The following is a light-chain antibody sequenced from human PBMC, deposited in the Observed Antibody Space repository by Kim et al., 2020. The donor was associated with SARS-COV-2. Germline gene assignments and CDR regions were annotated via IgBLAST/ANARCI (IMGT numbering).Light chain of an antibody. V-gene: IGLV4-69*01. J-gene: IGLJ2*01. CDR3: HTWGPVIRV. CDR1: SDNRRYA. Sequence: QLVLTQSQDASASLGDSVKLTCTLRSDNRRYAIAWNQQQREKGPRYLMKVNSDGSHIKGDGIPDRFSGSSSGAERYLTISILQSEDEAYYYCHTWGPVIRVFGGGTQLTVL. CDR2: VNSDGSH.